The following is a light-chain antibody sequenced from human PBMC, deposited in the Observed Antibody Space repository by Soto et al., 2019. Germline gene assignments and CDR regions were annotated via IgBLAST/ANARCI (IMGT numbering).Light chain of an antibody. Sequence: EIVLTQSPAPLSLSPGERVTLSCRARQDVSNYLAWYQQKPGQAPRLLIYDASNRAAGIPARFSGSGSGTDFTLTISSLEPDDVAVYYCQQRANWPRTFGQGTKVEI. CDR1: QDVSNY. V-gene: IGKV3-11*01. CDR3: QQRANWPRT. CDR2: DAS. J-gene: IGKJ1*01.